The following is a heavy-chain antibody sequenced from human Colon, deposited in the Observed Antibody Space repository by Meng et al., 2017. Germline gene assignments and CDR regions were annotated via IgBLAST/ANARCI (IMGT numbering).Heavy chain of an antibody. J-gene: IGHJ4*02. CDR2: IYDYGRT. V-gene: IGHV4-4*02. Sequence: QVQLQESGPGLVKPSGTLSLTCTVSGGPFTSGNFWGWVRQTSGKGLEWIGEIYDYGRTNYNPSLMSRVTISIDKSKSQFSLDLSSVIAADTAVYYCCGGIAGTGRPLYFDYWGQGTLVTVSS. CDR3: CGGIAGTGRPLYFDY. D-gene: IGHD1-14*01. CDR1: GGPFTSGNF.